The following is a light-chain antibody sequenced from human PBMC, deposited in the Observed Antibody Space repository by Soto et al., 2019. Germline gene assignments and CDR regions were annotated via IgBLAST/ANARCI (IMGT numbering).Light chain of an antibody. V-gene: IGLV7-46*01. CDR1: SGAATRGHF. Sequence: QSVVTQEPSLTVSPGGTVTLTCGSSSGAATRGHFPYWFQQKPGQAPMTLIYDTASKHSWTPARFSGSLLGGKAALTLAGAQTDDEADYYCLLSYSGTNWVFGGGTKLTVL. CDR3: LLSYSGTNWV. CDR2: DTA. J-gene: IGLJ3*02.